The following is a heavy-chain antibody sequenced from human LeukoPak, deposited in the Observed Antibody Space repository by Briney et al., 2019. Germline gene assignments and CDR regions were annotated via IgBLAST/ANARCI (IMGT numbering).Heavy chain of an antibody. CDR3: AIVPDIAAAGTNYYYYGMDV. V-gene: IGHV1-69*13. CDR2: IIPIFGTA. J-gene: IGHJ6*02. CDR1: GGTFSSYA. Sequence: SVKVSCKASGGTFSSYAISWVRQAPGQGLEWMGGIIPIFGTANYAQKFQGRVTITADESTSTAYMELSSLRSEDTAVYYCAIVPDIAAAGTNYYYYGMDVWGQGTTVTVSS. D-gene: IGHD6-13*01.